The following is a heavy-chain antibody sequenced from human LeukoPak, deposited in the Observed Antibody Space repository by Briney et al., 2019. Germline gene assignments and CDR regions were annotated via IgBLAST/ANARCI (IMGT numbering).Heavy chain of an antibody. CDR3: ARVPLSYYYGSSGYSKPYYFDY. D-gene: IGHD3-22*01. CDR1: GGSISSYY. Sequence: SETLSLTCTVSGGSISSYYWSWIRQPPGKGLEWIGYIYYSGSTNYNPSLKSRVTMSFDTSKDQFSLNLSSVTAADTAVYYCARVPLSYYYGSSGYSKPYYFDYWGQGTLVTGSS. CDR2: IYYSGST. V-gene: IGHV4-59*01. J-gene: IGHJ4*02.